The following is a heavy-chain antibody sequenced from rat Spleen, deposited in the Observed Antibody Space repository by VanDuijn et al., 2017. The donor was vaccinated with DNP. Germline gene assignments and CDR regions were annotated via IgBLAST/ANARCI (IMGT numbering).Heavy chain of an antibody. D-gene: IGHD1-9*01. J-gene: IGHJ2*01. CDR2: ISPSGANI. V-gene: IGHV5-25*01. Sequence: EVQLVESGGDLVQPGRSLKLSCAASEFTFSKSDVAWVRQAPTRGLEWVASISPSGANIYYRDSVRGRFTIFRDIPKSTLYFQMDSLRSEDTATYFCARRWGHYGYKPLSYFDYWGQGVMVTVSS. CDR1: EFTFSKSD. CDR3: ARRWGHYGYKPLSYFDY.